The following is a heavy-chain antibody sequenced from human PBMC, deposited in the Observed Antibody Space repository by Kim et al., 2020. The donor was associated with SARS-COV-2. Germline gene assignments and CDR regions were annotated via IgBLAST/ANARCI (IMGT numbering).Heavy chain of an antibody. V-gene: IGHV3-7*01. Sequence: GGSLRLSCAASGFTFSSYWMSWVRQAPGKGLEWVANIKQDGSEKYYVDSVKGRFTISRDNAKNSLYLQMNSLRAEDTAVYYCASTTGRLRWYNSNWFDPWGQGTLVTVSS. D-gene: IGHD4-17*01. CDR1: GFTFSSYW. CDR2: IKQDGSEK. J-gene: IGHJ5*02. CDR3: ASTTGRLRWYNSNWFDP.